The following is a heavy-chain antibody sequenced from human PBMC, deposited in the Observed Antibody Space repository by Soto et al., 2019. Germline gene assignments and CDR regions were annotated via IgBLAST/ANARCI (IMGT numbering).Heavy chain of an antibody. CDR2: IIPIFNSA. CDR1: GGTFNNYA. J-gene: IGHJ4*02. CDR3: AREVTVASYSFDF. Sequence: QVQLVQSGAEVKRPGSSVKVSCKASGGTFNNYALSWVRQAPGQGLEWVGGIIPIFNSANYAQKFQGRVTITADDSTSTAHMELRSLRPDDTAVYYCAREVTVASYSFDFWGQGTLVTVSS. V-gene: IGHV1-69*01. D-gene: IGHD5-12*01.